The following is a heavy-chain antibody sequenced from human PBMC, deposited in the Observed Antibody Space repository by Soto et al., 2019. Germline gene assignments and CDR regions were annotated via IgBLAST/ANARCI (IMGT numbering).Heavy chain of an antibody. CDR1: GFTFSSYS. CDR2: ISSSSSTI. CDR3: ARMGGVTRYCTNGVCYNYFDY. D-gene: IGHD2-8*01. V-gene: IGHV3-48*02. Sequence: ESVGGLVKPGGSLRLSCAASGFTFSSYSMNWVRQAPGKGLEWVSYISSSSSTIYYADSVKGRFTISRDNAKNSLYLQMNSLRDEDTAVYYCARMGGVTRYCTNGVCYNYFDYWGQGTLVTVSS. J-gene: IGHJ4*02.